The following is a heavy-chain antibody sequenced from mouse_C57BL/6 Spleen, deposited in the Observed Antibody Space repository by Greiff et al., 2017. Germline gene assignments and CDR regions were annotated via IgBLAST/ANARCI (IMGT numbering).Heavy chain of an antibody. CDR2: ISSGSSTI. CDR1: GFTFSDYG. D-gene: IGHD1-1*01. V-gene: IGHV5-17*01. Sequence: DVMLVESGGGLVKPGGSLKLSCAASGFTFSDYGMHWVRQAPEKGLEWVAYISSGSSTIYYADTVKGRFTISRDNAKNTLFLQMTSLRSEDTAMYYCATTVVAPYYAMDYWGQGTSVTVSS. CDR3: ATTVVAPYYAMDY. J-gene: IGHJ4*01.